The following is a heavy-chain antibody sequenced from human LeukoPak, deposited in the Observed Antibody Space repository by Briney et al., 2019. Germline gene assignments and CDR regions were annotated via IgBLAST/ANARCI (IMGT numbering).Heavy chain of an antibody. V-gene: IGHV1-18*01. D-gene: IGHD1-26*01. J-gene: IGHJ5*02. CDR2: ISGNSGKT. CDR3: ARNAGSYFEFAP. CDR1: GYTFSTYG. Sequence: RASVKVSCKTSGYTFSTYGLSWVRQAPGQGLEWVGWISGNSGKTHYAQKFQDRVTLTTDTSSTTAFMELRSLRSDDTAMYYCARNAGSYFEFAPWGQGTLVTVYS.